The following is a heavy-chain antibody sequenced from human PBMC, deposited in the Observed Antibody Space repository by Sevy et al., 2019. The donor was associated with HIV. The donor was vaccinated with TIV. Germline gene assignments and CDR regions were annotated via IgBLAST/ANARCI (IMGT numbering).Heavy chain of an antibody. D-gene: IGHD5-12*01. CDR3: ARDGPREGRGYSGYDLSYGMDV. CDR2: FSSSSSTI. CDR1: GFTFSSYS. V-gene: IGHV3-48*02. Sequence: GGSLRLSCAASGFTFSSYSMNWVRQAPGKGLEWVSSFSSSSSTIYYADSVKGRFTISGDNAKNSLYLQMNSLRDEDTAVYYCARDGPREGRGYSGYDLSYGMDVWGQGTTVTVSS. J-gene: IGHJ6*02.